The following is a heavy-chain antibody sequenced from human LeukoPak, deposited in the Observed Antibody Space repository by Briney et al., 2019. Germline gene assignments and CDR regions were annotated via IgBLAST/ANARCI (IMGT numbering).Heavy chain of an antibody. V-gene: IGHV3-20*04. D-gene: IGHD2-15*01. J-gene: IGHJ5*02. CDR3: ARVIVVVVAATSAAWFDP. Sequence: GGSLRLSCAASGFTFDDYGMSWVRQAPGKGLEWVSGINWNGGSTGYADSVKGRFTISRDNAKNSLYLQMNSLRAEDTASYYCARVIVVVVAATSAAWFDPWGQGTLVTVSS. CDR2: INWNGGST. CDR1: GFTFDDYG.